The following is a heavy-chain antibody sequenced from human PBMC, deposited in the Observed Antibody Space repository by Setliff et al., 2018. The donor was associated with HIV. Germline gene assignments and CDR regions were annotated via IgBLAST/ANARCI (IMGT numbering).Heavy chain of an antibody. V-gene: IGHV4-59*11. CDR2: YYNGGT. CDR1: GASINSHY. CDR3: ARKEKGGAFDI. J-gene: IGHJ3*02. Sequence: SETLSLTCTVSGASINSHYWNWVRQSPAKGLEWIGYYYNGGTSYNPSLQSRVTISVDTPKNQFSLHLNSVTTADTAVYYCARKEKGGAFDIWGLGTLVTVSS.